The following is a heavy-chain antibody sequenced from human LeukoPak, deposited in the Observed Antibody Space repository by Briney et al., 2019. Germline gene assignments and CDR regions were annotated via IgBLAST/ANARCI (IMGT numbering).Heavy chain of an antibody. CDR3: AKERARFSYDY. Sequence: PGGSLRLSCAASGFTFSSYGMHWVRQAPGKGLEWVAVISYDGGNKYYADSVKGRFTISRDNSKNTLYLQMNSLRAEDTAVYYCAKERARFSYDYWGQGTLVTVSS. V-gene: IGHV3-30*18. CDR1: GFTFSSYG. D-gene: IGHD3-3*01. J-gene: IGHJ4*02. CDR2: ISYDGGNK.